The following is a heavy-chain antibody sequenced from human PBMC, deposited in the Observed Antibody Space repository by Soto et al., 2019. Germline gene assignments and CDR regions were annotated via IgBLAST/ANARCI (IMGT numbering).Heavy chain of an antibody. J-gene: IGHJ5*02. CDR1: GYTFTSYG. V-gene: IGHV1-18*01. CDR2: ISAYNGNT. Sequence: QVQLVQSGAEVKKPGASVKVSCKASGYTFTSYGISWVRQAPGQGLEWMGRISAYNGNTNYAQKLQGRVTMTTDTSTSKAYMSLRSLESDDKALYYCAGVLGALGHWVDPWGQGTLVTVSS. CDR3: AGVLGALGHWVDP. D-gene: IGHD1-26*01.